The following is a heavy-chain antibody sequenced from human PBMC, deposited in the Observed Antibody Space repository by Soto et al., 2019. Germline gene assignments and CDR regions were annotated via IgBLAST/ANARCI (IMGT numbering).Heavy chain of an antibody. CDR1: GYTFTSYY. D-gene: IGHD3-9*01. J-gene: IGHJ6*02. CDR2: INPSGGST. CDR3: ARDLGPDILTGYSHYYGMDV. V-gene: IGHV1-46*01. Sequence: GASVKVSCKASGYTFTSYYMHWARQAPGQGLEWMGIINPSGGSTSYAQKFQGRVTMTRDTSTSTVYMELSSLRSEDTAVYYCARDLGPDILTGYSHYYGMDVWGQGTTVTVSS.